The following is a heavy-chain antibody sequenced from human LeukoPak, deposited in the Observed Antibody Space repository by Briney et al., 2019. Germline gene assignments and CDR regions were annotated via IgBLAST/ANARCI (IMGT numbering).Heavy chain of an antibody. J-gene: IGHJ4*02. V-gene: IGHV4-34*01. CDR1: GGSFSGYY. Sequence: SETLSLTCAVYGGSFSGYYWSWIRQPPGKGLEWIGEINHSGSTNYNPSLKSRVTISVDTSKNQFSLKLSSVTAADTAVYYCARVQLVETNLDYWGQGTLVTVSS. CDR3: ARVQLVETNLDY. CDR2: INHSGST. D-gene: IGHD5-24*01.